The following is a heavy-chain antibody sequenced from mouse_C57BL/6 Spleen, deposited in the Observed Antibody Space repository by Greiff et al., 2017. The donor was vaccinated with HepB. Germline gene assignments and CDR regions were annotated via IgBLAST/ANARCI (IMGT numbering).Heavy chain of an antibody. J-gene: IGHJ4*01. CDR3: ARGKLYAMDD. CDR1: GYAFSSYW. D-gene: IGHD2-1*01. CDR2: IYPGDGDT. V-gene: IGHV1-80*01. Sequence: LKQSGAELVKPGASVKISCKASGYAFSSYWMNWVKQRPGKGLEWVGQIYPGDGDTNYNGKFKGKATLTADKSSSTAYMQLSSLTAEDSAVYFCARGKLYAMDDWGQGTSVTVSS.